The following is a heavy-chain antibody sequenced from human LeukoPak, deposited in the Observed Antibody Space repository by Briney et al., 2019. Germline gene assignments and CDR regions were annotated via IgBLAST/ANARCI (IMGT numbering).Heavy chain of an antibody. Sequence: GGSLRLSCAASGFTFSSYWMHWVRQRPGKGLVWVSRIHLDGRTTNYADSVKVRFTISRDNAKNTLSLEMNSLRPEDTAVYYCARGGSPSDYWGQGTLVSVSS. CDR3: ARGGSPSDY. CDR2: IHLDGRTT. V-gene: IGHV3-74*01. D-gene: IGHD3-16*01. CDR1: GFTFSSYW. J-gene: IGHJ4*02.